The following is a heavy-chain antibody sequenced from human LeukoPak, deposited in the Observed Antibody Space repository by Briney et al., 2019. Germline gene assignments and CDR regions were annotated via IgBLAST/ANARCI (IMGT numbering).Heavy chain of an antibody. Sequence: PGGSLRLSCAASGFTFSSYGMHWVRQASGKGLEWAAVIWYDGSNKYYADSVKGRFTISRDNSKNTLYLQMNSLRAEDTAVYYCARDTVTTWFNYYYGMDVWGQGTTVTVSS. CDR1: GFTFSSYG. D-gene: IGHD4-11*01. CDR2: IWYDGSNK. J-gene: IGHJ6*02. V-gene: IGHV3-33*01. CDR3: ARDTVTTWFNYYYGMDV.